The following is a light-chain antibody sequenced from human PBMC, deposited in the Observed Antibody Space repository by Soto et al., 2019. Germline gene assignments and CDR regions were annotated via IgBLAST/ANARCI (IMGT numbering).Light chain of an antibody. CDR1: QSVGRDY. CDR3: HQYATSPLN. J-gene: IGKJ4*01. V-gene: IGKV3-20*01. Sequence: IVLTQSPGTLSLSPGEGATLSCRASQSVGRDYLAWYQQKPGQAPRLVIYDASTRATDIPDRFSGSGSGTDFTLTISRLEPEDFAVYFCHQYATSPLNFGGGTTVEIK. CDR2: DAS.